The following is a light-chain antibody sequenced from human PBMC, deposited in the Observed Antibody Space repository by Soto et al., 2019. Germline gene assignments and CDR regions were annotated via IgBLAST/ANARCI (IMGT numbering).Light chain of an antibody. CDR3: QQSYSTPLWT. V-gene: IGKV1-39*01. CDR1: QSISSY. CDR2: AAS. Sequence: DIHLTQSPSSLSASEGDRVTISCRASQSISSYLNWYQQKPGKAPKLLIYAASRLQSGVPARFSGSGSGTDFTLTISGLRPEDFATYYCQQSYSTPLWTFGQGTKVEV. J-gene: IGKJ1*01.